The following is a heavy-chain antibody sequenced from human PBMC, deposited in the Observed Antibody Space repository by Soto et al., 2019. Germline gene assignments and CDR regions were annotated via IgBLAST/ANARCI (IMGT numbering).Heavy chain of an antibody. CDR3: ATDRRDILTGYLRGGMDV. D-gene: IGHD3-9*01. CDR2: INGYTGNT. CDR1: GYTFTSYG. J-gene: IGHJ6*02. Sequence: ASVKVSCKASGYTFTSYGFSWVRQAPGQGLEWMGWINGYTGNTHYAQKFQGRVTMTTDTSTSTAYMELWTLISDDTAVYYCATDRRDILTGYLRGGMDVWGQGTTVTVSS. V-gene: IGHV1-18*01.